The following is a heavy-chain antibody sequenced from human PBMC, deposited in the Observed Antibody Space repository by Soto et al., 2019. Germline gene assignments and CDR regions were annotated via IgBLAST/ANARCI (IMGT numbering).Heavy chain of an antibody. CDR2: ISYDGSHK. D-gene: IGHD6-19*01. CDR3: ATTTTVAGTPEFDY. CDR1: GFTFSSFS. J-gene: IGHJ4*02. V-gene: IGHV3-30-3*01. Sequence: QVQLVESGGGVVQPGRSLRLSCAASGFTFSSFSLHWVRQAPGKGLEWLALISYDGSHKYNADSVKGRFTISRDNSKNKLYLELNSLRLADTAVYYCATTTTVAGTPEFDYWGQGTLVTVSS.